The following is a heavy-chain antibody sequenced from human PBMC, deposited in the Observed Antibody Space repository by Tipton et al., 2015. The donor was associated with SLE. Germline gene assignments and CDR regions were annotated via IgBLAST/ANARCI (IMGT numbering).Heavy chain of an antibody. J-gene: IGHJ4*02. Sequence: TLSLTCTVSGGSISRSNYYWGWIRQPPGKGLEWIGYIYYSGNTYYNPSLESRVTISLDTSKNQFSLKVNSLTAADTAVYYCARTIAAAKTSFDFWGQGTLVTVSS. V-gene: IGHV4-31*03. CDR1: GGSISRSNYY. D-gene: IGHD2-2*01. CDR2: IYYSGNT. CDR3: ARTIAAAKTSFDF.